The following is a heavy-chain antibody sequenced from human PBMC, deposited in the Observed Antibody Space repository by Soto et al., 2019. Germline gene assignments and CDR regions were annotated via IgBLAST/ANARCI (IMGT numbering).Heavy chain of an antibody. J-gene: IGHJ4*02. Sequence: GGSLRLSCAASGFTFSSYAMSWVRQAPGKGLEWVSAISGSGGSTYYADSVKGRFTISRDNSKNTLYLQMNSLRAEDTAVYYCAKEINRGAAAGLRWDYWGQGTLVTVSS. D-gene: IGHD6-13*01. CDR1: GFTFSSYA. CDR3: AKEINRGAAAGLRWDY. V-gene: IGHV3-23*01. CDR2: ISGSGGST.